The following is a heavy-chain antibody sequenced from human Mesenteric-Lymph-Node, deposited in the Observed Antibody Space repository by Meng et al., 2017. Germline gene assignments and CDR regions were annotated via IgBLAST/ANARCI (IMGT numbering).Heavy chain of an antibody. V-gene: IGHV1-8*01. D-gene: IGHD1-1*01. CDR1: GYTFTSYD. Sequence: ASVKVSCKASGYTFTSYDINWVRQATGQGIEWMGWMNPNSGNTGYAQKFQGRVTMTRNTSISTAYMELSSLRSEDTAVYYCARGLDNYRYYYGMDVWGQGTTVTVSS. CDR2: MNPNSGNT. J-gene: IGHJ6*02. CDR3: ARGLDNYRYYYGMDV.